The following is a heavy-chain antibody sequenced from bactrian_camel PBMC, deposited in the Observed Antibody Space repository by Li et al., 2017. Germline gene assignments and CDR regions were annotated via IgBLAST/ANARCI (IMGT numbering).Heavy chain of an antibody. Sequence: VQLVESGGGSVQAGGSLRLSCVASGYTNSRNCMGWFRQAPGKERERVAHIVANGVTLYAESVKGRFTISEDNPKDTVYLQMNGLKPEDTAVYYCAAGPCYSESWCYPHRGQGTQVTVS. J-gene: IGHJ4*01. D-gene: IGHD3*01. V-gene: IGHV3S53*01. CDR3: AAGPCYSESWCYPH. CDR1: GYTNSRNC. CDR2: IVANGVT.